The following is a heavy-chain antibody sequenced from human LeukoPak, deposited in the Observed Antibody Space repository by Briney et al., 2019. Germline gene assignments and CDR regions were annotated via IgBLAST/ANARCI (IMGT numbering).Heavy chain of an antibody. CDR3: ARLGGTNWYNWFDP. V-gene: IGHV4-4*07. D-gene: IGHD1-1*01. CDR2: VYPTGST. Sequence: PSETLSLTCTVSGASISSDYWSWIRQPAGKGLEWIGRVYPTGSTNFSPSLKNRVTMSIDTLKNQFSLNLSSVTAADTAVYYCARLGGTNWYNWFDPWGQGTLVTVSS. J-gene: IGHJ5*02. CDR1: GASISSDY.